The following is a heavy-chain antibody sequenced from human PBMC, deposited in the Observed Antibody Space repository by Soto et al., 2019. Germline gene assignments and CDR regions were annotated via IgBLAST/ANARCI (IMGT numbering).Heavy chain of an antibody. CDR1: GFTFSGYA. J-gene: IGHJ6*02. Sequence: GGSLRLSCVASGFTFSGYAMTWVRQAPREGLEWLSGISASGLSTYYADSVKGRFTISRDNSKNTLYLQMNSLRAEDTAVYYCARDRCTNGVCYTVNYYYYGMDVWGQGTTVTVSS. CDR2: ISASGLST. V-gene: IGHV3-23*01. CDR3: ARDRCTNGVCYTVNYYYYGMDV. D-gene: IGHD2-8*01.